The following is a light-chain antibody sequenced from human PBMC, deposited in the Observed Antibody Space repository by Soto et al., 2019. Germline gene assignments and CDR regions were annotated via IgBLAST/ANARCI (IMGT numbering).Light chain of an antibody. CDR3: QQYNTYPWT. CDR2: DAS. CDR1: QSISSW. V-gene: IGKV1-5*01. J-gene: IGKJ1*01. Sequence: DIQMTQSPSTLSTSVGDRVTITCRASQSISSWLAWYQQKPGKAPNLLIYDASSLESGVPSRFSGSVSGTEFTLAISSLQPDDFATYYCQQYNTYPWTFGQGTKVEIK.